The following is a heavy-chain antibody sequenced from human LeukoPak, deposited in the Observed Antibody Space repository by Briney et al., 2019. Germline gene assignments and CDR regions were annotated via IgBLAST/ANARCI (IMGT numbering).Heavy chain of an antibody. CDR3: AANHQYHLESFDN. V-gene: IGHV1-2*02. D-gene: IGHD1-14*01. CDR2: INPNSGGT. J-gene: IGHJ3*02. CDR1: GYTFTSYG. Sequence: GDSVKVSCKASGYTFTSYGISWVRQAPGQGLEWMGWINPNSGGTNYAQKFQGRVTMTRDTSISTAYMELSRLRSDDTAVYYCAANHQYHLESFDNLGQRTMGT.